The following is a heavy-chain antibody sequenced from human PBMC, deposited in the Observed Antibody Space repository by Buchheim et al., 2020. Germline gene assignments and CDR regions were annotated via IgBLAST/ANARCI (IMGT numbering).Heavy chain of an antibody. J-gene: IGHJ4*02. V-gene: IGHV3-33*01. CDR2: IWYDGSNK. D-gene: IGHD3-16*02. CDR1: GFTFSSYG. Sequence: QVQLVESGGGVVQPGRSLRLSCAASGFTFSSYGMHWVRQAPGKGLEWVAVIWYDGSNKYYADSVKGRFTISRDNSKNTLYLQMNSLRAEDTAVYYCAREWQEEPPLGWIYDYVWGSYRYAFDYWGQGTL. CDR3: AREWQEEPPLGWIYDYVWGSYRYAFDY.